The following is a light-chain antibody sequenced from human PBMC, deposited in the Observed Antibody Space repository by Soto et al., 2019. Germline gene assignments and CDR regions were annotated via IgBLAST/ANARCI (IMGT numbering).Light chain of an antibody. J-gene: IGLJ1*01. Sequence: QSALTQPPSASGTPGQRVSISCSGSRSNIGKNYVYWLQQLPGTAPKLLIYRDNQRPSGVPDRFSGSRSGTSASLAISGLRSEDDADYFCATWDDSLNGYVFGTGTKVTVL. V-gene: IGLV1-47*01. CDR3: ATWDDSLNGYV. CDR1: RSNIGKNY. CDR2: RDN.